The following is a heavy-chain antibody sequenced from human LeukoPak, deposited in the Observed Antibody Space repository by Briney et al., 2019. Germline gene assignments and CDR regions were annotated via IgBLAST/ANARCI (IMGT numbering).Heavy chain of an antibody. CDR2: IIPILGIA. Sequence: SVKVSCKASGGTFSSYAISWVRQAPGQGLEWMGRIIPILGIANYAQKFQGRVTIAADKSTSTAYMELSSLRSEDTAVYYCARDDDWNYGRYYYGMDVWGQGTTVTVSS. V-gene: IGHV1-69*04. CDR3: ARDDDWNYGRYYYGMDV. CDR1: GGTFSSYA. J-gene: IGHJ6*02. D-gene: IGHD1-7*01.